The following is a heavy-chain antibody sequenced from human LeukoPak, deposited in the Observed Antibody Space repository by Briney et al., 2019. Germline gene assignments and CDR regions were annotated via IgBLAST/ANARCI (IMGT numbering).Heavy chain of an antibody. CDR2: ISYDGSNK. Sequence: PGGSLRLSCAASGFTFSSYAMHWVRQAPGKGLEWVAVISYDGSNKYYADSVKGRFTISRDNSKNTLYLQMNSLRAEDTAVYYCAKESSMDVWGQGTTVTVSS. V-gene: IGHV3-30*04. CDR3: AKESSMDV. J-gene: IGHJ6*02. CDR1: GFTFSSYA.